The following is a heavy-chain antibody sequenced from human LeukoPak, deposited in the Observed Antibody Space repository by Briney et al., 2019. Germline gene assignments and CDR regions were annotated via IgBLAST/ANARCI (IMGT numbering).Heavy chain of an antibody. CDR1: GFTFSSYS. V-gene: IGHV3-21*01. CDR3: ARNYDSSGYYYVFDY. Sequence: GGSLRLSCAAPGFTFSSYSMNWVRQAPGKGLDWVASISSSSSYKYYADSVKGRFTISRDNARNSLYLQMHSLTAEDTAVYFCARNYDSSGYYYVFDYWGQGTLVTVSS. D-gene: IGHD3-22*01. J-gene: IGHJ4*02. CDR2: ISSSSSYK.